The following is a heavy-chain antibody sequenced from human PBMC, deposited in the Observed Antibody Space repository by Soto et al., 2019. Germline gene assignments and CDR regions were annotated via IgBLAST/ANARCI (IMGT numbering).Heavy chain of an antibody. V-gene: IGHV4-59*01. CDR2: IYYSGST. CDR1: TGSISRYY. J-gene: IGHJ4*02. CDR3: ASGGWTTVTSYYFDY. D-gene: IGHD4-17*01. Sequence: SETLSLTYTVSTGSISRYYWSWIPQPPGKGLEWIWYIYYSGSTNYNPSLKSRVTISVDTSKNQFSLKLSSVTAADTAVYYCASGGWTTVTSYYFDYWGQGTLVTVS.